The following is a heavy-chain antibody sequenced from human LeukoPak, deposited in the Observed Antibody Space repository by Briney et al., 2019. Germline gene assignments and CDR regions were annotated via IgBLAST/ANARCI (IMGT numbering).Heavy chain of an antibody. CDR1: GYSINSGYY. Sequence: PSETLSLTCTVSGYSINSGYYWGWIRQPPGKGLEWIGSIYHSGKTYYNASLKSRVTISVDTSKNQFSLKLSSVTAADTAVYYCARLLEGEYNWFDPWGQGTLVTVSS. CDR3: ARLLEGEYNWFDP. V-gene: IGHV4-38-2*02. J-gene: IGHJ5*02. D-gene: IGHD1-1*01. CDR2: IYHSGKT.